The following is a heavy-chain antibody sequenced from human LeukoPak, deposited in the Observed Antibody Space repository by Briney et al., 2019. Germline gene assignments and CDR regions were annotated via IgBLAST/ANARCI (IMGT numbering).Heavy chain of an antibody. CDR1: GGTFSSYA. J-gene: IGHJ3*02. CDR3: ARDSYYYDSSGNHAFDI. CDR2: IIPILGIA. V-gene: IGHV1-69*04. Sequence: SVKVSCKASGGTFSSYAISWVRQAPGQGLEWMGRIIPILGIANYAQKFQGRVTITADKSTSTAYMGLSSLRSEDTAVYYCARDSYYYDSSGNHAFDIWGQGTMVTVSS. D-gene: IGHD3-22*01.